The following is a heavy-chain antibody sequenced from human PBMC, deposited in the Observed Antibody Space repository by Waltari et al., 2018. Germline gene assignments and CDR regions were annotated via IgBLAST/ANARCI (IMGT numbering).Heavy chain of an antibody. CDR2: INTYGSIT. CDR1: GFIFSTYW. Sequence: EVQLVESGGGLVQPGGSLRLSCAASGFIFSTYWMHWVRQAPGKGLVSVSHINTYGSITNYADSVKGRFTISRDNAKNTLFLQMNSLRAEDTAVYYCVLYSSSFLGDCWGQGTLVTVSS. CDR3: VLYSSSFLGDC. D-gene: IGHD6-13*01. V-gene: IGHV3-74*01. J-gene: IGHJ4*02.